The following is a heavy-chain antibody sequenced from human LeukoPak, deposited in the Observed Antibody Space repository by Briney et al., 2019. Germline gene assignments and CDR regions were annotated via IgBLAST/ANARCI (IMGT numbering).Heavy chain of an antibody. CDR2: ISSSGSTI. V-gene: IGHV3-48*03. CDR3: ARIRIAAAGTSGDY. Sequence: PGGSLRLSCAASGFTFSSYEMNWVRQAPGKGREWVSYISSSGSTIYYADSVKGRFTISRDNAKNSLYLQMNRLRAEDTAVYYCARIRIAAAGTSGDYWGQGTLVTVSS. D-gene: IGHD6-13*01. J-gene: IGHJ4*02. CDR1: GFTFSSYE.